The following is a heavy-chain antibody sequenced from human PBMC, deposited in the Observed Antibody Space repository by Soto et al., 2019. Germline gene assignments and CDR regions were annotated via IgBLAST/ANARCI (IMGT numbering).Heavy chain of an antibody. V-gene: IGHV1-2*04. CDR2: INPNSGGT. J-gene: IGHJ4*02. CDR3: ARDNYSSSSYYFDY. Sequence: ASVKVSCKASGCTFTGYYMHWVRQAPGQGLEWMGWINPNSGGTNYAQKFQGWVTMTRDTSISTAYMELSRLRSDDTAVDYCARDNYSSSSYYFDYWGQGTLVTVSS. CDR1: GCTFTGYY. D-gene: IGHD6-6*01.